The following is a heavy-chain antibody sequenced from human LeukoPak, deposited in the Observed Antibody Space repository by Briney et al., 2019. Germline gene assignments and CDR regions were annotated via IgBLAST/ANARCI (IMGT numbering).Heavy chain of an antibody. V-gene: IGHV3-30*18. CDR3: AKYDSSGYLGSY. Sequence: GRSLRLSCAASGFTFSSYGMHWVRQAPGKGLEWVAVISYDGSNKYYADSVKGRFTISRDNSKNTLYLQMNSLRAEDTAVYYCAKYDSSGYLGSYWGQGTLVTVSS. CDR1: GFTFSSYG. J-gene: IGHJ4*02. D-gene: IGHD3-22*01. CDR2: ISYDGSNK.